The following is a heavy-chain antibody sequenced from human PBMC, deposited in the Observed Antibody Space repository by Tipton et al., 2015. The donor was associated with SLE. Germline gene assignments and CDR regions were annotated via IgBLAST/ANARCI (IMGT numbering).Heavy chain of an antibody. CDR2: IRSKTYGGKT. CDR1: GFTFGDYA. Sequence: SLRLSCTGSGFTFGDYAMSWVRQAPGKGLEWVGFIRSKTYGGKTEYAASVKGRFTISRDDSKSIAYLQMSSLKTEDTAMYYCTRVGDGYLVRFDYWGQGTLVTVSS. V-gene: IGHV3-49*04. CDR3: TRVGDGYLVRFDY. D-gene: IGHD5-24*01. J-gene: IGHJ4*02.